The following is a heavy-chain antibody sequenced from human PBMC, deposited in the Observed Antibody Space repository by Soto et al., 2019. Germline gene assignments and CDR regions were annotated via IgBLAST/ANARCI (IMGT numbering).Heavy chain of an antibody. J-gene: IGHJ6*02. V-gene: IGHV3-30-3*01. CDR3: ARDHGMFLSYYYYGMDV. Sequence: QVQLVESGGGVVQPGRSLTLSCAASGFTFSRFSMHWVRQAPGKGLAWVAVISYDGSNTHYAESVKGRFNISRDDSKSTVFLQMNTLRREHSAVYYCARDHGMFLSYYYYGMDVWGQGTTVSVSS. CDR2: ISYDGSNT. CDR1: GFTFSRFS. D-gene: IGHD3-10*02.